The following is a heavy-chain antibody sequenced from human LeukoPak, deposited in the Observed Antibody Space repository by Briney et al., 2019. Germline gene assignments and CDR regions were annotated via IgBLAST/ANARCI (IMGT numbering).Heavy chain of an antibody. CDR1: GFTFSSYW. V-gene: IGHV3-74*01. D-gene: IGHD1-7*01. Sequence: PGGSLRLSCAASGFTFSSYWMHWVRQAPGKGLVWVSRINSDGSSTSYADSVKGRFTISRDNPKNSLYLQMNSLRAEDTAVYYCARGGNWNYGSDFDYWGQGTLVTVSS. CDR3: ARGGNWNYGSDFDY. CDR2: INSDGSST. J-gene: IGHJ4*02.